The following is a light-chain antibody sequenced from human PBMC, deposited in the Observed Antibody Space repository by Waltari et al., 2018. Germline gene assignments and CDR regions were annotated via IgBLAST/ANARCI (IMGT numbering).Light chain of an antibody. J-gene: IGKJ5*01. CDR3: QQANSFPIT. CDR2: AAS. V-gene: IGKV1D-12*01. CDR1: QDISSW. Sequence: DIQMTPSPSSVSASVGDRVTITCRASQDISSWLALYQQKPGKAPKLLIYAASTLQSGVPSRFSGSGSGTDFTLTISSLQPEDFATYFCQQANSFPITFGQGTRLEIK.